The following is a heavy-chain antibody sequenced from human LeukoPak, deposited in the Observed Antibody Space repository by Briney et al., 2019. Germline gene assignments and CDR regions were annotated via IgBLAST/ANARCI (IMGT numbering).Heavy chain of an antibody. Sequence: GGSLRLSCAASGFTFDDYAMHWARQAPGKGLEWVSLISGDGGSTYHADSVKGRFTISRDNSKNSLYLQMNSLRTEDTALYYCAKDHYDSSPNYFDYWGQGTLVTVSS. CDR1: GFTFDDYA. CDR2: ISGDGGST. V-gene: IGHV3-43*02. J-gene: IGHJ4*02. CDR3: AKDHYDSSPNYFDY. D-gene: IGHD3-22*01.